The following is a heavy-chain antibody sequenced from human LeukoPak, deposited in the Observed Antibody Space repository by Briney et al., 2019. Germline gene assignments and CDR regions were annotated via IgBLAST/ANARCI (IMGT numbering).Heavy chain of an antibody. D-gene: IGHD3-16*01. J-gene: IGHJ4*02. Sequence: SETLSLTCAVYGGSFSAYYWSWIRQPPGKGLEWIGYIYYSGSTNYNPSLKSRVTISVDTSKNQFSLKLSSVTAADTAVYYCARSFGDYVWGIPRYFDYWGQGTLVTVSS. CDR2: IYYSGST. CDR3: ARSFGDYVWGIPRYFDY. V-gene: IGHV4-59*01. CDR1: GGSFSAYY.